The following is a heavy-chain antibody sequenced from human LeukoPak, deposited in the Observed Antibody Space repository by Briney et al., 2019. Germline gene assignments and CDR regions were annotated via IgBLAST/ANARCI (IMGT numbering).Heavy chain of an antibody. CDR3: AKDDDWGRYKH. J-gene: IGHJ1*01. CDR2: ISPSGDIT. CDR1: GFSFSSHG. Sequence: GGSLRLSCAGSGFSFSSHGMNWGRQAPGKGLEWVSGISPSGDITYYTDSVRGRFTISRDNFKNTLSLQVNSLRAEDTAMYYCAKDDDWGRYKHWGQGTLVTVSS. D-gene: IGHD3-16*01. V-gene: IGHV3-23*01.